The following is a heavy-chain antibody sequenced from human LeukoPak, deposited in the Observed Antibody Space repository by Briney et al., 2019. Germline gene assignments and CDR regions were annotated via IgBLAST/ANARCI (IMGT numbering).Heavy chain of an antibody. J-gene: IGHJ5*02. V-gene: IGHV1-8*01. D-gene: IGHD2-8*01. CDR1: GYTFTSYD. CDR2: MNPNSGNT. CDR3: ARVTMRYHRARERVNWFDP. Sequence: ASVKVSCKASGYTFTSYDINWVRQATGQGLEWMGWMNPNSGNTGYAQKFQGRVTMTRNTSISTAYMELSSLRSEDTAVYYCARVTMRYHRARERVNWFDPWGQGTLVTVSS.